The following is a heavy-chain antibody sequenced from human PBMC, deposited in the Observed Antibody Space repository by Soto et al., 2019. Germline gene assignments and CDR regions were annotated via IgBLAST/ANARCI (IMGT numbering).Heavy chain of an antibody. D-gene: IGHD3-10*01. CDR1: GGTFSSYT. V-gene: IGHV1-69*02. J-gene: IGHJ5*02. Sequence: QVQLVQSGAEVQKPGSSVKVSCKASGGTFSSYTISWVRQAPGQGLEWMGRIIPILGIANYAQKFQGRVTITADKSTSTAYMELSSLRSEDTAVYYCASFLTGSNRYNWFDPWGQGTLVTVSS. CDR3: ASFLTGSNRYNWFDP. CDR2: IIPILGIA.